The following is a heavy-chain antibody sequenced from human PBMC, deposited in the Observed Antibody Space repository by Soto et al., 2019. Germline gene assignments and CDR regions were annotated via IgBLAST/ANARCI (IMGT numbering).Heavy chain of an antibody. Sequence: ASVKVSCKASGYTFTSYYINRVRQATGQGLEWMGWMNPNSGNTGYAQKFQGRVTMTRNTSISTAYMELSSLRSEDTAVYYCARIGDILTGYYKDYYYYMDVWGKGNTVTVSS. J-gene: IGHJ6*03. V-gene: IGHV1-8*01. CDR3: ARIGDILTGYYKDYYYYMDV. D-gene: IGHD3-9*01. CDR1: GYTFTSYY. CDR2: MNPNSGNT.